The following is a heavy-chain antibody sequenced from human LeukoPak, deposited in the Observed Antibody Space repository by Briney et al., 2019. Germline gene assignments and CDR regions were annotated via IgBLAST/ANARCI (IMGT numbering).Heavy chain of an antibody. CDR2: ITSTGDT. CDR1: GFTFSSYD. CDR3: ARSRITLARGVMDFDY. V-gene: IGHV3-13*01. J-gene: IGHJ4*02. D-gene: IGHD3-10*01. Sequence: GGSLRLSCAASGFTFSSYDMHWVRQAIGKGLEWVSTITSTGDTYCPGSVKGRFTISRENAKNSLYLQMNSLRAGDTAVYYCARSRITLARGVMDFDYWGQGTLVTVSS.